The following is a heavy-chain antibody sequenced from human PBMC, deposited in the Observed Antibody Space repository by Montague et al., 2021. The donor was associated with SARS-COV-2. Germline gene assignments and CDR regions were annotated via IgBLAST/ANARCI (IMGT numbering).Heavy chain of an antibody. Sequence: SRRLSCAASGFTFSDYAIYWVRQAPGKGLEWVALISYDGSNKYYADSVKGRFAISRGNSKNTLYLQMNSLRAEDTAVYFCARDRLKWGTITFGGNDYWGQGTLVTVSS. V-gene: IGHV3-30*09. CDR3: ARDRLKWGTITFGGNDY. D-gene: IGHD3-16*01. CDR1: GFTFSDYA. J-gene: IGHJ4*02. CDR2: ISYDGSNK.